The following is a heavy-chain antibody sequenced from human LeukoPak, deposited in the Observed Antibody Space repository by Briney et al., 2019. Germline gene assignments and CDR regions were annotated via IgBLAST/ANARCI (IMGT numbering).Heavy chain of an antibody. V-gene: IGHV5-51*01. CDR1: GYSFTSYW. Sequence: GESLKISCKGSGYSFTSYWIGWVRQMPGKGLEWMGIIYPGDSDTRYSPSFQGQVTISADKSISTANLQWSSLKASDTAMYYCARRVLTTVTPGGFDPWGQGTLVTVSS. CDR2: IYPGDSDT. CDR3: ARRVLTTVTPGGFDP. D-gene: IGHD4-17*01. J-gene: IGHJ5*02.